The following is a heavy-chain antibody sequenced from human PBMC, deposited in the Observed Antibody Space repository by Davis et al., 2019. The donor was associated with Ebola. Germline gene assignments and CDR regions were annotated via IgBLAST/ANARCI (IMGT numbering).Heavy chain of an antibody. CDR1: GFTFSSYA. CDR2: ISSNGGST. CDR3: ARGVNPLAAAGTFDY. Sequence: GESLKISCAASGFTFSSYAMHWVRQAPGKGLEYVSAISSNGGSTYYANSVKGRFTISRDNSKNTLYLQMGSLRAEDMAVYYCARGVNPLAAAGTFDYWGQGTLVTVSS. J-gene: IGHJ4*02. D-gene: IGHD6-13*01. V-gene: IGHV3-64*01.